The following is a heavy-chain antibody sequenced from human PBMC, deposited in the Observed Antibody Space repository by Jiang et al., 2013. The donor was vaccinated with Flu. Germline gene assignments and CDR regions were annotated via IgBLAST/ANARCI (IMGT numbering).Heavy chain of an antibody. CDR3: ARDQLPPLEPRYFDWLPYGMDV. D-gene: IGHD3-9*01. Sequence: VQLLESGGGVVQPGRSLRLSCAASGFTFSSYGMHWVRQAPGKGLEWVAVIWYDGSNKYYADSVKGRFTISRDNSKNTLYLQMNSLRAEDTAVYYCARDQLPPLEPRYFDWLPYGMDVWGQGTTVTVSS. CDR1: GFTFSSYG. J-gene: IGHJ6*02. CDR2: IWYDGSNK. V-gene: IGHV3-33*08.